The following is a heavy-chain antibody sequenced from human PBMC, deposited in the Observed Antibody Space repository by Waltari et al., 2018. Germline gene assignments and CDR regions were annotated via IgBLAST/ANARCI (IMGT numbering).Heavy chain of an antibody. CDR1: GGSFSGYY. CDR3: AREPGIAAAGTGLYYFDY. J-gene: IGHJ4*02. D-gene: IGHD6-13*01. Sequence: QVQLQQWGAGLLKPSETLSLTCAVYGGSFSGYYWSWIRQPPGTGLEWIGEINHSGSTNYNPSLKSRVTISVDTSKNQFSLKLSSVTAADTAVYYCAREPGIAAAGTGLYYFDYWGQGTLVTVSS. CDR2: INHSGST. V-gene: IGHV4-34*01.